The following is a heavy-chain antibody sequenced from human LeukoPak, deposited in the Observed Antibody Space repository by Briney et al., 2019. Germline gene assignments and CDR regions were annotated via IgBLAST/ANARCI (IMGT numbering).Heavy chain of an antibody. J-gene: IGHJ3*02. CDR2: IYYSGST. CDR1: GGSIGSSSYY. V-gene: IGHV4-61*05. Sequence: SETLSLTCTVSGGSIGSSSYYWSWIRQPPGKGLEWIGYIYYSGSTNYNPSLKSRVTISVDTSKNQFSLKLSSVTAADTAVYYCARHFDYARSNAFDIWGQGTMVTVSS. D-gene: IGHD3-9*01. CDR3: ARHFDYARSNAFDI.